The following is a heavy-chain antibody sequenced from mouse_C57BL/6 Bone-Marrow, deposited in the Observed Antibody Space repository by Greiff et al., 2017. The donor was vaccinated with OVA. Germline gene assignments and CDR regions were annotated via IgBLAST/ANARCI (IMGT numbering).Heavy chain of an antibody. J-gene: IGHJ3*01. V-gene: IGHV7-3*01. Sequence: EVKLVESGGGLVQPGGSLSLSCAASGFTFTDYYMSWVRQPPGKALDWLGFIRNKANGYTTEYSASVKGRFTISRDNSQSILYLQMNALRAEDSATYYCARWDYGSSFAYWGQGTLVTVSA. CDR3: ARWDYGSSFAY. CDR1: GFTFTDYY. CDR2: IRNKANGYTT. D-gene: IGHD1-1*01.